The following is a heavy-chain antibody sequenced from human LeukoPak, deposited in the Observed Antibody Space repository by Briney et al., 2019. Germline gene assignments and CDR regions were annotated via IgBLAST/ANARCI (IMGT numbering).Heavy chain of an antibody. J-gene: IGHJ5*02. CDR2: IYYTGTT. CDR1: GGSISSTTYY. Sequence: SETLSLTCNVSGGSISSTTYYWGWIRQPPGKGLEWIGSIYYTGTTNYNPSLKSRVTISVDTSKNQFSLKLSSVTAADTAVYYCARGLGYCSSTSCPPWFDPWGQGTLVTVSS. CDR3: ARGLGYCSSTSCPPWFDP. V-gene: IGHV4-39*07. D-gene: IGHD2-2*01.